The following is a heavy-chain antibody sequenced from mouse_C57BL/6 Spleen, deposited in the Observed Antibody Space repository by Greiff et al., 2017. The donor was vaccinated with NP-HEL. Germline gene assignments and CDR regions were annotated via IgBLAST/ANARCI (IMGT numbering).Heavy chain of an antibody. CDR3: ARIKKIVATYFDY. CDR1: GYTFTSYW. Sequence: QVQLQQPGADLVKAGASVKMSCKASGYTFTSYWMHWVKQRLGQGLEWFAETNPTNGRTYYNEKFKSKATLTVDKSSSTAYMLLSGPTFEDSAVYYCARIKKIVATYFDYRGQGTTLTVAS. V-gene: IGHV1S81*02. D-gene: IGHD1-1*01. CDR2: TNPTNGRT. J-gene: IGHJ2*01.